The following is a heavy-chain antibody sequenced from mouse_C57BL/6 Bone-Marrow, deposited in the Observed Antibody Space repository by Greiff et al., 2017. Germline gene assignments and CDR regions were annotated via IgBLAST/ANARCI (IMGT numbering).Heavy chain of an antibody. CDR2: IWSGGST. V-gene: IGHV2-4*01. CDR1: GFSLTSYG. D-gene: IGHD2-4*01. Sequence: VMLVESGPGLVQPSQSLSITCTVSGFSLTSYGVHWVRQPPGKGLEWLGVIWSGGSTDYNAAFISRLSISKDNSKSQVFFKMNSLQADDTAIYYCANDYDYAMDYWGQGTSVTVSS. CDR3: ANDYDYAMDY. J-gene: IGHJ4*01.